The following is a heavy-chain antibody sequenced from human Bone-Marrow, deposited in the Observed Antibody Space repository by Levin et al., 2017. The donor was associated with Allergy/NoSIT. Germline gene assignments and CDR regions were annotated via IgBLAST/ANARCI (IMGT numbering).Heavy chain of an antibody. J-gene: IGHJ4*02. Sequence: SGGSLRLSCAASGFTFSSTEMNWVRQAPGKGLEWVSYISSTGTYIHYADSVKGRFTISRDNAVNSLYLQMNSLRVEDTAIYYCARDSLVTAILAEDWGQGTLVTVSS. CDR2: ISSTGTYI. CDR1: GFTFSSTE. CDR3: ARDSLVTAILAED. D-gene: IGHD2-21*02. V-gene: IGHV3-48*03.